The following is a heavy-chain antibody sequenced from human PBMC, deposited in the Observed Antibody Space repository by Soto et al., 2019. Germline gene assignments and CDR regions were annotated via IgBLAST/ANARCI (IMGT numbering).Heavy chain of an antibody. CDR2: INPSGGST. CDR1: GYTFTSYY. D-gene: IGHD1-1*01. J-gene: IGHJ4*02. Sequence: ASVKVSCKASGYTFTSYYMHGVRQAPGQGLEWMGIINPSGGSTSYAQKFQGRVTMTRDTSTSTVYMELSSLRSEDTAVYYCARVTERRAEFDYCGQGTLVTVSS. V-gene: IGHV1-46*01. CDR3: ARVTERRAEFDY.